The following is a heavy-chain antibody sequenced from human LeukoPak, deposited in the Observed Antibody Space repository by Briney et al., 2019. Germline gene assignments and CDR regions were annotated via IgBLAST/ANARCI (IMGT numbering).Heavy chain of an antibody. J-gene: IGHJ4*02. CDR1: GYSFTSYW. CDR3: ARRYYYDSSGYSDY. V-gene: IGHV5-51*01. Sequence: GESLKISCKASGYSFTSYWIGWVRQMPRKGLEWMGSIYPGDSDTRYSPSFQGQVTISADKSISTAYLQWSSLKASDTAMYYCARRYYYDSSGYSDYWGQGTLVTASS. D-gene: IGHD3-22*01. CDR2: IYPGDSDT.